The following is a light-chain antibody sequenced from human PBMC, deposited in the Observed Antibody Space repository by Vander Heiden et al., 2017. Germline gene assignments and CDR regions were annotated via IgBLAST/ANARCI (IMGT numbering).Light chain of an antibody. Sequence: DIQMTQSPSSLSSLVRDRVTITCRASQSISSYLNWYQQKPGKAPKLLIYAASSLQSGVPSRFSGSGSGTDFTLSISSLQTEDFAAYYCQQSYSIPYTFGQGTKLAIK. V-gene: IGKV1-39*01. J-gene: IGKJ2*01. CDR3: QQSYSIPYT. CDR2: AAS. CDR1: QSISSY.